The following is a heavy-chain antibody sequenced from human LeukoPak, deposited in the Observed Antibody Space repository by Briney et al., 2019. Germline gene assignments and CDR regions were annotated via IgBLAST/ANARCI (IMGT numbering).Heavy chain of an antibody. J-gene: IGHJ4*02. CDR2: IYHSGTT. CDR1: GGSISSGHW. Sequence: SGTLSLTCAVSGGSISSGHWWSWVRRSPGKGLEWIGEIYHSGTTNYNPSLKSRVTLSVDKSKNQLPLKLSSVTAADTAVYYCARDGITGTGGDYWGQGTLVTVSS. V-gene: IGHV4-4*02. D-gene: IGHD1-20*01. CDR3: ARDGITGTGGDY.